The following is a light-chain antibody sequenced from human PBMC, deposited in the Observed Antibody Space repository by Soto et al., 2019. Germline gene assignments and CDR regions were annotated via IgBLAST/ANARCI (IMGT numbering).Light chain of an antibody. V-gene: IGKV3-20*01. CDR1: QSVSIHY. CDR2: GAS. CDR3: QQSDSSPLT. Sequence: EIVLTQSPGTLSLSLRERATLSCRASQSVSIHYLAWYQQKPGQAPRLLIYGASSRATGIPDRFSGNVSRTDFTLTLSSLETEDCAVYDCQQSDSSPLTFCGVTKVDNK. J-gene: IGKJ4*01.